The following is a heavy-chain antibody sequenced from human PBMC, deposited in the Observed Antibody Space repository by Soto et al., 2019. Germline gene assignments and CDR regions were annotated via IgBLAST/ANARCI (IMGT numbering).Heavy chain of an antibody. V-gene: IGHV3-48*03. Sequence: EVQLVESGGGLVQPGGSLRLSCAASGFTFSTYEMNWVRQAPGKGLEWVSYISSSGSTIFYADSVKGRFTISRDNARNSLYLQRNSLRAEDTALYYCAGGSGSYRPFDYWGQGTLVTVSS. CDR3: AGGSGSYRPFDY. CDR1: GFTFSTYE. CDR2: ISSSGSTI. J-gene: IGHJ4*02. D-gene: IGHD1-26*01.